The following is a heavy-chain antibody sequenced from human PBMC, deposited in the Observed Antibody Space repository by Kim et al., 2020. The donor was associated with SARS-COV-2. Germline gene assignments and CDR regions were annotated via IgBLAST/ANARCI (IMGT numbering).Heavy chain of an antibody. Sequence: ADCAKGSLTISRDNAKNTLSLQMNRLRAEDTAVYYCARDMSDYSYCGYMDVWGKGTAVTVSS. V-gene: IGHV3-74*01. CDR3: ARDMSDYSYCGYMDV. D-gene: IGHD4-4*01. J-gene: IGHJ6*04.